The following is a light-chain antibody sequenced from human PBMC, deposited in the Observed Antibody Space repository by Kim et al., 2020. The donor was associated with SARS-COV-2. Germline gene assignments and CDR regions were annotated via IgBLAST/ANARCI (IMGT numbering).Light chain of an antibody. CDR2: DAS. J-gene: IGKJ5*01. V-gene: IGKV3-11*01. Sequence: SPGQRAPLACMASQSVSSYLAWYQQKPGQAPRLLIYDASNRATGIPARFSGSGSGTDFTLTISSLEPEDFAVYYCQQRSNWPPSTFGQGTRLEIK. CDR3: QQRSNWPPST. CDR1: QSVSSY.